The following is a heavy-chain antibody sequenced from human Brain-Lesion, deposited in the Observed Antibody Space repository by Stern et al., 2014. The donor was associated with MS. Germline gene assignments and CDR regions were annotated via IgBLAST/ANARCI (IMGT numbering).Heavy chain of an antibody. CDR2: IADGSTT. Sequence: QLQLQQWGAGLLKPSETLSLTCAVSGGSFIGYSWTWIRQPPGKGLEWIGEIADGSTTNYNPSLLSRVTISADSSTKQIFLKLRSVTAADTAVYYCARRSTVISLYRWFDPWGQGTQVTVFS. V-gene: IGHV4-34*01. CDR3: ARRSTVISLYRWFDP. CDR1: GGSFIGYS. D-gene: IGHD4-23*01. J-gene: IGHJ5*02.